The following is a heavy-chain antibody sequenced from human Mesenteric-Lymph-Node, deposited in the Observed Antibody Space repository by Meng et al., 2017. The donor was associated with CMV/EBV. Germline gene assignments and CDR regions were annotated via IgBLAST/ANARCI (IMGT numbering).Heavy chain of an antibody. J-gene: IGHJ3*02. CDR3: ARSSGSYSFNAFDI. CDR1: GFTFSSYS. Sequence: GESLKISCAASGFTFSSYSMNWVRQAPGKGLEWVSSISSSSSYIYYADSVKGRFTISRDNAKNSLYLQMNSLRAEDTAVYYCARSSGSYSFNAFDIWGQGTMVTVSS. V-gene: IGHV3-21*01. CDR2: ISSSSSYI. D-gene: IGHD1-26*01.